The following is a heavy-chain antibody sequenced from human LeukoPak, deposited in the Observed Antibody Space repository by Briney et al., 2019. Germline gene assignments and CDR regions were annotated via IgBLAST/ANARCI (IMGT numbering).Heavy chain of an antibody. D-gene: IGHD2-15*01. V-gene: IGHV3-53*01. CDR2: IYGGGTT. J-gene: IGHJ4*02. CDR1: GFTVSSAF. CDR3: ARGWGEKGRCRGGTCNNPQFDY. Sequence: GGALRLSCAASGFTVSSAFMSWVRQAPGKGLEWVSIIYGGGTTYYADSVKGRFTISRDNSENTLYLQMNSLRVEDTAVYYCARGWGEKGRCRGGTCNNPQFDYWGQGILVTVSS.